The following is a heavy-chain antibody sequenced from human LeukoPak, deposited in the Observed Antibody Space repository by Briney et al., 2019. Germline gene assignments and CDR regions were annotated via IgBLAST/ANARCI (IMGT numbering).Heavy chain of an antibody. CDR3: GRHAYGDSSAAFDI. Sequence: PSGTLSLTCAVSGDSISSNYCWRWVRQFPGKGLEWIGEVYRRGSTSYNPSLESRVVISIDKSKNQYSLNLNSVTAADTAMYYCGRHAYGDSSAAFDIWGQGTMVIASS. J-gene: IGHJ3*02. CDR1: GDSISSNYC. V-gene: IGHV4-4*02. CDR2: VYRRGST. D-gene: IGHD4-17*01.